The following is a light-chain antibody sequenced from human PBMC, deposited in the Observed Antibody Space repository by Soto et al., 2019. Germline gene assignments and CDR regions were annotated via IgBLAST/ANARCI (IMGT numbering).Light chain of an antibody. V-gene: IGKV3-20*01. J-gene: IGKJ1*01. Sequence: EVVLTQSPGTLSLSPGERATLSCRASQIISSNYLAWYQQKPGQAPRLLIYHASSRATGIPDRFSGSGSGTDFSLIISRLEPEDFAVYYCQKYNIAPQTFGQGTKVEIK. CDR2: HAS. CDR3: QKYNIAPQT. CDR1: QIISSNY.